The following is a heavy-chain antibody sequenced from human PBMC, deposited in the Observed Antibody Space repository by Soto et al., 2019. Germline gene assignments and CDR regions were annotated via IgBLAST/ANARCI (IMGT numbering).Heavy chain of an antibody. J-gene: IGHJ3*02. CDR1: GFTFSSYG. CDR2: ISYDGSNK. V-gene: IGHV3-30*18. Sequence: GGSLRLSCAASGFTFSSYGMHWVRQAPGKGLEWVAVISYDGSNKYYADSVKGRFTISRDNSKNTLYLQMNSLRAEDTAVYYCANQNTAKRAFDIWGQGTMVTVSS. D-gene: IGHD2-21*02. CDR3: ANQNTAKRAFDI.